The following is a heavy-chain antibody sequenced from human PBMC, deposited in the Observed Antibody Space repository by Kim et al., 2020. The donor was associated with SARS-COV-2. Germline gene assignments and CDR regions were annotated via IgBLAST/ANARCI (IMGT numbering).Heavy chain of an antibody. J-gene: IGHJ6*02. D-gene: IGHD3-16*02. Sequence: GGSLRLSCAASGFTFSSYSMNWVRQAPGKGLEWVSSISSSSSYIYYADSVKGRFTISRDNAKNSLYLQMNSLRAEDTAVYYCASLPLGELSSCYYYYGMDVWGQGTTVTVSS. CDR2: ISSSSSYI. CDR3: ASLPLGELSSCYYYYGMDV. V-gene: IGHV3-21*01. CDR1: GFTFSSYS.